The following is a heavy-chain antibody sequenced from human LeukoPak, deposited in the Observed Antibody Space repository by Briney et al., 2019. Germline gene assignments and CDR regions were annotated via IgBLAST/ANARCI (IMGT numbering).Heavy chain of an antibody. Sequence: PSETLSLTCAVYGGSFSGYYWSWIRQPPGKGLEWIGEINHSGSTNYNPSLKSRVTISVDTSKNQFSLKLSSVTAADTAVYYCARAEAAESFDYWGQGTLVTVSS. J-gene: IGHJ4*02. CDR1: GGSFSGYY. D-gene: IGHD2-15*01. CDR3: ARAEAAESFDY. CDR2: INHSGST. V-gene: IGHV4-34*01.